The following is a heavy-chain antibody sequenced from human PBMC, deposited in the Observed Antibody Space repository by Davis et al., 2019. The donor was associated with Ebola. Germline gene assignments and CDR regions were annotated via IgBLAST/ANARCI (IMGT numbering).Heavy chain of an antibody. CDR1: GYTFTSYG. CDR2: ISAYNGNT. Sequence: ASVKVSCKASGYTFTSYGISWVRQAPGQGLEWMGWISAYNGNTNYAQKLQGRVTMTTDTSTSTAYMELRSLRSDATAVYYCARVGYYDFWSGYSEVYYYYGMDVWGQGTTVTVSS. V-gene: IGHV1-18*01. CDR3: ARVGYYDFWSGYSEVYYYYGMDV. D-gene: IGHD3-3*01. J-gene: IGHJ6*02.